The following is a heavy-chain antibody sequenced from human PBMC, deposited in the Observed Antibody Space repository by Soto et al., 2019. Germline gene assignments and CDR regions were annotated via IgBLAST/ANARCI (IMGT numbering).Heavy chain of an antibody. CDR3: ARWYCSGGSCYKAFDI. D-gene: IGHD2-15*01. V-gene: IGHV1-69*10. CDR2: IIPILGIA. Sequence: ASVKVSCKASGGTFSSYAISWVRQAPGQGLEWMGGIIPILGIANYAQKFQGRVTITADKSTRTAYMELSSLRSEDTAVYYCARWYCSGGSCYKAFDIWGQGTMVTVSS. CDR1: GGTFSSYA. J-gene: IGHJ3*02.